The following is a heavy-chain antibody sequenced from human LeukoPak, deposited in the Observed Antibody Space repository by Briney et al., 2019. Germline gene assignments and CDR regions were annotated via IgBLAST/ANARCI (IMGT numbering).Heavy chain of an antibody. CDR3: AKSYCSSTSCHTDY. J-gene: IGHJ4*02. V-gene: IGHV3-23*01. CDR1: GFTFSSYA. CDR2: ISGSGGST. Sequence: GGSLRLPCAASGFTFSSYAMSWVRQAPGKGLEWVSAISGSGGSTYYADSVKGWFTISRDNSKNTLYLQMNSLRAEDTAVYYCAKSYCSSTSCHTDYWGQGTLVTVSS. D-gene: IGHD2-2*02.